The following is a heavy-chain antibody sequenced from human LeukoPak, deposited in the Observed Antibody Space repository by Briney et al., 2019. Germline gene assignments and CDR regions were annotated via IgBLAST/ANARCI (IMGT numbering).Heavy chain of an antibody. Sequence: ASVKVSCKASGYTFTSYGISWVRQAPGQGLEWMGWISAYNGNTNYAQKIQGRVTMTTDTSTSTAYMELRSLRSDDTAVYYCAREKYYYGSGSYFDYWGQGTLVTVSS. CDR2: ISAYNGNT. V-gene: IGHV1-18*01. CDR1: GYTFTSYG. D-gene: IGHD3-10*01. J-gene: IGHJ4*02. CDR3: AREKYYYGSGSYFDY.